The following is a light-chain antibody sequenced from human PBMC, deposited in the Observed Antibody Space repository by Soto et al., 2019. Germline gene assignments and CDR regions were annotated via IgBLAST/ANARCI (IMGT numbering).Light chain of an antibody. CDR2: EVS. J-gene: IGLJ1*01. V-gene: IGLV2-14*01. CDR3: AAWDDSLNGFYV. Sequence: QSVLTQPASVSGSPGQSITISCTGTSSDVGTYNYVSWYQHHPGKAPKLIIYEVSNRPSGVSNRFSGSKSGSTASLTISGLQAEDEADYYCAAWDDSLNGFYVFGTGTKVTVL. CDR1: SSDVGTYNY.